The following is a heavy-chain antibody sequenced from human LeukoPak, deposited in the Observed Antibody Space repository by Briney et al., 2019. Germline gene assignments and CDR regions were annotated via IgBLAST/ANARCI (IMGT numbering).Heavy chain of an antibody. D-gene: IGHD3-16*01. Sequence: GGSLRLSCAASGFTFDTCSMSWVRQTPGKGLEWVVSINHNGNVNYYVDSVKGRFTISRDNAKNSLYLQMSNLRAEDTAVYFCARGGGLDVWGQGATVTVSS. CDR3: ARGGGLDV. CDR2: INHNGNVN. V-gene: IGHV3-7*03. CDR1: GFTFDTCS. J-gene: IGHJ6*02.